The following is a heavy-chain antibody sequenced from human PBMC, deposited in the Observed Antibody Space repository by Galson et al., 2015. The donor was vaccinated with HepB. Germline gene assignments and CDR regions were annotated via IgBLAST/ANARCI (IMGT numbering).Heavy chain of an antibody. CDR3: ARDGPPYGSGNYNIHHVFDI. J-gene: IGHJ3*02. Sequence: LSLTCTVSGGSISSSSYYWGWLRQPPGKGLEWIGSIYYSGSTYYNPSLKSRVTISIDTSKNHFSLKLSSVTAADTALYYCARDGPPYGSGNYNIHHVFDIWGQGTMVTVSS. CDR1: GGSISSSSYY. CDR2: IYYSGST. V-gene: IGHV4-39*02. D-gene: IGHD3-10*01.